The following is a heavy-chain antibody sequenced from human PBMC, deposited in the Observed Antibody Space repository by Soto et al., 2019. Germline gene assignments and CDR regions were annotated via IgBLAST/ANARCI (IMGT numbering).Heavy chain of an antibody. Sequence: SETLSLTCTVSGGSISSYYWSWIRQPPGKGLEWIGYIYYSGSTNYNPSLKSRVTISVDTSKNQFSLKLSSVTAADTAVYYCARVDSSSGVDYWGQGTLVTVSS. V-gene: IGHV4-59*01. CDR2: IYYSGST. CDR1: GGSISSYY. D-gene: IGHD6-13*01. CDR3: ARVDSSSGVDY. J-gene: IGHJ4*02.